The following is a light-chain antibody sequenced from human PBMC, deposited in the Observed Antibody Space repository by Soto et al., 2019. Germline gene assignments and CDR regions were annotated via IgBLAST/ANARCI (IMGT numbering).Light chain of an antibody. Sequence: DIVMTQSPATLSLSVGDRGTITCRASESVTKYLAWYQQKPGKAPRILIYDASNRDTGIPARFSGSGSGTDFTLTSSNLQTEDFEVYYCQQHDDWPWTFGQGTKVDIK. V-gene: IGKV3-11*01. CDR1: ESVTKY. CDR3: QQHDDWPWT. J-gene: IGKJ1*01. CDR2: DAS.